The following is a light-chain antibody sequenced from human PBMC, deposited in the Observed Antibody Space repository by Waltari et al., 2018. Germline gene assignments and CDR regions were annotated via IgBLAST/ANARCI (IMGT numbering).Light chain of an antibody. CDR3: NSYTSTNTRV. CDR1: SSDVGGYNY. J-gene: IGLJ3*02. V-gene: IGLV2-14*03. Sequence: QSALTQAASVSGSPGQPTTTSCTGTSSDVGGYNYVSWYQQHPGKAPKLMIYGVSNRPSGVSNRFSGSKSGNTASLTISGLQAEDEADYYCNSYTSTNTRVFGGGTKLTVL. CDR2: GVS.